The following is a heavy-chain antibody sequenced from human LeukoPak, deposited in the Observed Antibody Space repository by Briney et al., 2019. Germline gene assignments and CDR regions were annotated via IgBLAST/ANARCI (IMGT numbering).Heavy chain of an antibody. J-gene: IGHJ4*02. Sequence: GGSLRLSCAASGFTFSSYSMNWVRQAPGKGLEWVSSISSSSSYIYYADSVKGRFTISRDNAKNSLYLQMNSLRAEDTAVYYCAKSYDFWSAFDYWGQGTLVTVSS. D-gene: IGHD3-3*01. CDR1: GFTFSSYS. CDR2: ISSSSSYI. V-gene: IGHV3-21*04. CDR3: AKSYDFWSAFDY.